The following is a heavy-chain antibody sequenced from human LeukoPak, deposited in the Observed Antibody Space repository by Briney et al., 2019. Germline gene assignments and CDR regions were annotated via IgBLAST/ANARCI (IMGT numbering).Heavy chain of an antibody. CDR3: ARVAMITFGGVIVTYYYYYMDV. Sequence: SETLSPTCTVSGGSISSYYWSWIRQPAGKGLEWIGRIYTSGSTNYNPSLKSRVTMSVDTSKNQFSLKLSSVTAADTAVYYCARVAMITFGGVIVTYYYYYMDVWGKGTTVTVSS. V-gene: IGHV4-4*07. CDR2: IYTSGST. J-gene: IGHJ6*03. CDR1: GGSISSYY. D-gene: IGHD3-16*02.